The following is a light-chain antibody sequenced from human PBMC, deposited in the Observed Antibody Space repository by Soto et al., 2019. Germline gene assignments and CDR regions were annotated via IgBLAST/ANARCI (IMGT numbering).Light chain of an antibody. CDR2: EVN. CDR3: CSYAGRYTWV. V-gene: IGLV2-14*01. CDR1: SSDIGYNDF. J-gene: IGLJ3*02. Sequence: QSVLTQPASMSGSPGQSITISCTGTSSDIGYNDFVSWYRHHPGQAPRLVIYEVNKRPSGISNRFSGSKSGNTASLTISGLQADDEAEYYCCSYAGRYTWVFGGGTKVTVL.